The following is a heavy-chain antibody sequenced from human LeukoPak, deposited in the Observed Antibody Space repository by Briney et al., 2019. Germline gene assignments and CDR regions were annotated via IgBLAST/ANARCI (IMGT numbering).Heavy chain of an antibody. CDR3: ARAVHDYSNTYFSY. D-gene: IGHD4-11*01. J-gene: IGHJ4*02. CDR2: ISAYNGNT. V-gene: IGHV1-18*01. CDR1: GYTFTSYG. Sequence: ASVKVSCKASGYTFTSYGISWVRHAPGQGLEWMGWISAYNGNTNYAQKLQGRVTMTTDTSTGTAYMELRSLRSDDTAVYYCARAVHDYSNTYFSYWGQGTLVTVSS.